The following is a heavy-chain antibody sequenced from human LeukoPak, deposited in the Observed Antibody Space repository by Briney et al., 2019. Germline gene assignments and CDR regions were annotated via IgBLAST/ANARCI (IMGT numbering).Heavy chain of an antibody. CDR2: IYHTGIT. Sequence: PSETLSLTCAVSGGSISSNNWWSWVRQPPGKGLEWIGEIYHTGITNYNPSLKSRVTISVDKSKKQFSLKLSSVTAADTAVYYCARLYHDLLTGYFDYWGQGTLVTVSS. D-gene: IGHD3-9*01. CDR1: GGSISSNNW. CDR3: ARLYHDLLTGYFDY. J-gene: IGHJ4*02. V-gene: IGHV4-4*02.